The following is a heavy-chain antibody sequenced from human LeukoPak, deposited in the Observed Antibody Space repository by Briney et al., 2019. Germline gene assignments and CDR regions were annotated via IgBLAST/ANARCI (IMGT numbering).Heavy chain of an antibody. Sequence: GGSLRLSCAASGFTFSSSAMSWVRQAPGKGLEWVSYISSSGSTIYYADSVKGRFTISRDNAKNSLYLQMNSLRAEDTAVYYCASPPGSAIDIWGQGTMVTVSS. CDR1: GFTFSSSA. CDR2: ISSSGSTI. D-gene: IGHD7-27*01. J-gene: IGHJ3*02. CDR3: ASPPGSAIDI. V-gene: IGHV3-48*03.